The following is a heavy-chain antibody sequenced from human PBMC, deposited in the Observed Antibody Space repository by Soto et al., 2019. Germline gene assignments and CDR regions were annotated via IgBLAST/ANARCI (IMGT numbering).Heavy chain of an antibody. V-gene: IGHV4-59*01. D-gene: IGHD3-22*01. Sequence: SETLSLTCTVSGGSISSYYWSWIRQPPGKGLEWIGYINYSGSTNYNPSLKSRVTVSVDTSKNQFSLKLSSVTAADTAVYYCARDSDYYYDSSGYSQGRGYYYYYGMDVWGQGTTVTVSS. J-gene: IGHJ6*02. CDR2: INYSGST. CDR1: GGSISSYY. CDR3: ARDSDYYYDSSGYSQGRGYYYYYGMDV.